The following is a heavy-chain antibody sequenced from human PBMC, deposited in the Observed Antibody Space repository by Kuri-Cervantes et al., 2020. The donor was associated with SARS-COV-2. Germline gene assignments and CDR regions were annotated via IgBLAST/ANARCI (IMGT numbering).Heavy chain of an antibody. CDR1: GFTFSSYA. J-gene: IGHJ6*03. CDR3: ARARRFLEWLPDYYYYYMDV. Sequence: GGSLRLSCAASGFTFSSYAMSWVRQAPGKGLEWVSAISGSGGSTYYADSVKGRFTISRDNSKNTLYLQMNSLRAEDTAVYYCARARRFLEWLPDYYYYYMDVWGKGTTVTVSS. V-gene: IGHV3-23*01. D-gene: IGHD3-3*01. CDR2: ISGSGGST.